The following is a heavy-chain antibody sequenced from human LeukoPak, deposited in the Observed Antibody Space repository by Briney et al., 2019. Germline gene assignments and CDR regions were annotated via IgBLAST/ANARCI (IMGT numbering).Heavy chain of an antibody. CDR3: ARGTSGWPLYYYYYYMDV. CDR2: IYPGDSDT. V-gene: IGHV5-51*01. D-gene: IGHD6-19*01. Sequence: GESLKISCKGSGYSFTNYWIGWVRQMPGKGLEWMGIIYPGDSDTRYSPSFQGQVTISADKSISTAYLQWSSLKASDTAMYYCARGTSGWPLYYYYYYMDVWGKGTTVTVSS. J-gene: IGHJ6*03. CDR1: GYSFTNYW.